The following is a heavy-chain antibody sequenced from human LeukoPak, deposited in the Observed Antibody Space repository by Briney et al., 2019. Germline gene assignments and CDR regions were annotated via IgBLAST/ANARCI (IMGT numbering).Heavy chain of an antibody. Sequence: PGGSLRLSCAASGFTFSNYAMHWVRQAPGKGLEWVAGIWTDGSNKYYADSVKGRFTISRDNSKNTLSLQVNSLRAEDTAVYYCARTPYSSGWYYFDYWGQGTLVTVSS. J-gene: IGHJ4*02. D-gene: IGHD6-19*01. CDR3: ARTPYSSGWYYFDY. CDR2: IWTDGSNK. CDR1: GFTFSNYA. V-gene: IGHV3-33*01.